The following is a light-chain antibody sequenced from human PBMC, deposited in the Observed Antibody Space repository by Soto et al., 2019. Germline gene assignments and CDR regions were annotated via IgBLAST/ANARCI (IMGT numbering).Light chain of an antibody. CDR1: QSVSSY. Sequence: EIVLTQSPATLSLSPGERATLSCRACQSVSSYLAWYQQKPGQAPRLLIYDASNRATGIPARFSGSGSGTDFTLTISSLEPEDFAVYYCQQRSNWPQGYTFGQGTKLEIK. J-gene: IGKJ2*01. CDR2: DAS. V-gene: IGKV3-11*01. CDR3: QQRSNWPQGYT.